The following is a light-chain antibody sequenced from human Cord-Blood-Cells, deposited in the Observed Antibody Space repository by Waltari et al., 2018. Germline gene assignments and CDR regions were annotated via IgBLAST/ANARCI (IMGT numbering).Light chain of an antibody. CDR3: QQYNNWPQT. CDR1: QSVSSN. Sequence: EIVMTQSPATLSVSPGERATLSCRASQSVSSNLAWYQQKPGQAPRLLIYGASTRATGIPARFSGSGCGTEFTRTIRSLQSEDFAVYYCQQYNNWPQTFGQGTKVEIK. V-gene: IGKV3-15*01. CDR2: GAS. J-gene: IGKJ1*01.